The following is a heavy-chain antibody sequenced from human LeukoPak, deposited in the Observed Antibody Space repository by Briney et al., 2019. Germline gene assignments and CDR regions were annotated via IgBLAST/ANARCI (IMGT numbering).Heavy chain of an antibody. D-gene: IGHD1-20*01. Sequence: ASVKVSCKASGYTFTSYGISWVRQAPGQGLEWMGWISAYNGNTNYAQKLQGRVTMTTDTSTSTAYMELRSLRSDDTAVYSCARRYNWNDGPEFDYWGKGTLVTVSS. CDR1: GYTFTSYG. CDR3: ARRYNWNDGPEFDY. V-gene: IGHV1-18*01. CDR2: ISAYNGNT. J-gene: IGHJ4*02.